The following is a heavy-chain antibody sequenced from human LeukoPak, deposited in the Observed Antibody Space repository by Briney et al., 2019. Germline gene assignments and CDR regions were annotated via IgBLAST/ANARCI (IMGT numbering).Heavy chain of an antibody. D-gene: IGHD6-19*01. CDR2: ITGDGSST. Sequence: GGSPRDSRAASGFTSCSYLGHWVCQAPGKGLEWVSRITGDGSSTSYVDSVKGRFTISRDNAKNTLYLQMNSLRIEDTAVYYCSRDRISVADNWFDRWGQGTLVTVSS. CDR1: GFTSCSYL. CDR3: SRDRISVADNWFDR. V-gene: IGHV3-74*01. J-gene: IGHJ5*02.